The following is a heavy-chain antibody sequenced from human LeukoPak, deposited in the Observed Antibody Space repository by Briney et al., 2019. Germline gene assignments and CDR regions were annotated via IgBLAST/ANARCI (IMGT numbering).Heavy chain of an antibody. CDR1: GGTFSSYA. J-gene: IGHJ4*02. CDR3: ARVGSGTTGYFDY. V-gene: IGHV1-69*06. CDR2: IIPIFGTA. D-gene: IGHD1-26*01. Sequence: RASVTVSCKASGGTFSSYAISWVRQAPGRGLEWMGGIIPIFGTANYAQKFQGRVTVTADKSTSTAYMELSSLRSEDTAVYYCARVGSGTTGYFDYWGQGTLVTVSS.